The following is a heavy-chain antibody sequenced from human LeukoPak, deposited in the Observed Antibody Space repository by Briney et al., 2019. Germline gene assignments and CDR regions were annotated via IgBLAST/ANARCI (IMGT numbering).Heavy chain of an antibody. V-gene: IGHV7-4-1*02. D-gene: IGHD3-10*01. CDR3: ARALSYYYGSGSYFRGTDFDY. CDR2: INTNIGNP. J-gene: IGHJ4*02. Sequence: ASVKVSCKASGYTFTSYAMNWVRQAPGQGLEWMGWINTNIGNPTYAQGFTGRFVFSLDSSVSTAYLQISSLKAEDTAVYYCARALSYYYGSGSYFRGTDFDYWGQGTLVTVSS. CDR1: GYTFTSYA.